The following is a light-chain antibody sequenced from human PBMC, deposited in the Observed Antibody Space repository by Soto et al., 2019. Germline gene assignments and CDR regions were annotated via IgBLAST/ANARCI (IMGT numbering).Light chain of an antibody. V-gene: IGLV3-1*01. Sequence: SYELTQPPSVSVSPGQTASITCSGDKLGERYACWYQQKPGQSPVLVIYQDTKRPSGIPERFSGSNSGNTATLTISGTQAMDEADYYCQAWDSSVFFGGGTKVTVL. CDR2: QDT. CDR3: QAWDSSVF. CDR1: KLGERY. J-gene: IGLJ2*01.